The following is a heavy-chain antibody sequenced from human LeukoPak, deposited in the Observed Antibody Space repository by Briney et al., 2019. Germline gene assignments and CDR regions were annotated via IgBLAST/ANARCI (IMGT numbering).Heavy chain of an antibody. D-gene: IGHD2-2*02. CDR3: ARSSPHCSSTSCYNDAFDI. V-gene: IGHV3-30*02. J-gene: IGHJ3*02. Sequence: GGSLRLSCAASGFTFSYFGMYWLRQAPGKGLEWVAFIRSDGSNKYYTDSVKGRFTISRDNSKNTLYLQMNSLRAEDTALYYCARSSPHCSSTSCYNDAFDIWGQGTMVTVSS. CDR1: GFTFSYFG. CDR2: IRSDGSNK.